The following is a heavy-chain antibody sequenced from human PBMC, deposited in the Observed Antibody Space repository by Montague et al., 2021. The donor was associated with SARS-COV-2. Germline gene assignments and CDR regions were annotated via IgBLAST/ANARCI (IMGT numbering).Heavy chain of an antibody. CDR3: AKDSYYYGLGYGMDV. Sequence: SETLSLTCTVSGGSITGYYWSWLRRSPGKGLEWIAYIYDGGAVNYNPSLGSRVTISTDTSKNQLSLKVNSVTAADTALYYCAKDSYYYGLGYGMDVWGQGTMVTVSS. D-gene: IGHD3-10*01. V-gene: IGHV4-59*01. J-gene: IGHJ6*02. CDR1: GGSITGYY. CDR2: IYDGGAV.